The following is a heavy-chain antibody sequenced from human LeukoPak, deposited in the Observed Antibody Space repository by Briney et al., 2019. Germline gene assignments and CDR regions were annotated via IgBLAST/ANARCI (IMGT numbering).Heavy chain of an antibody. J-gene: IGHJ4*02. Sequence: PGGSLRLSCAASGFTFSSYRMNWVRQAPGKGLEWVSSISSSSSYIYYADSVKGRFTISRDNAKNSLYLQMNSLRAEDTAVYYCARVEESKDYDTLTGYYPFDYWGQGTLVTVSS. CDR3: ARVEESKDYDTLTGYYPFDY. CDR1: GFTFSSYR. CDR2: ISSSSSYI. V-gene: IGHV3-21*01. D-gene: IGHD3-9*01.